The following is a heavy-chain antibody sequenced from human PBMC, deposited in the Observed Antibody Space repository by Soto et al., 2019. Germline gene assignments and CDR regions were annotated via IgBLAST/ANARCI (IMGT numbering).Heavy chain of an antibody. Sequence: QVQLVQSGAEVKKPGSSVKVSCKASGGTFSSYAISWVRQAPGQGLEWMGGIIPIFGTANYAQKLQGRVTITADKSTSTAYMELSSLRSEDTAVYYCAREKGRRITIFWSGYYHWFDPWGQGTLVTVSS. J-gene: IGHJ5*02. CDR2: IIPIFGTA. D-gene: IGHD3-3*01. V-gene: IGHV1-69*06. CDR3: AREKGRRITIFWSGYYHWFDP. CDR1: GGTFSSYA.